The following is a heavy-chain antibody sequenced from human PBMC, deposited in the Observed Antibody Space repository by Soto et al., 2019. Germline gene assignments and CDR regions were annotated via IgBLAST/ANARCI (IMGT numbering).Heavy chain of an antibody. V-gene: IGHV1-8*02. J-gene: IGHJ5*02. CDR1: GYTFTTYD. CDR2: MNPNSGSI. CDR3: VRNFNAFAP. Sequence: QVQLVQSGAEVKKPGASVKVACTTFGYTFTTYDINWVRQAAGQGFEWMGWMNPNSGSIGYAQKYLGRVTMTRDTSKSTAYMELSSLKSEDTAVYYCVRNFNAFAPWGQGTLVTVSS.